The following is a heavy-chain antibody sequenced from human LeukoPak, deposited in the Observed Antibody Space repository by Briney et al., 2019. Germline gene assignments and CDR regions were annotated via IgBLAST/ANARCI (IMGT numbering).Heavy chain of an antibody. CDR1: GGSFSGYY. D-gene: IGHD2-15*01. J-gene: IGHJ4*02. Sequence: PSETLSLTCAVYGGSFSGYYWSWIRQPPGKGLEWIGEINHSGSTNYNPSLKSRVTISVDTSKNQFSLKLSSVTAADTALYYCVRVFDCSACSIRNFYFDYWGQGILVTVSS. CDR2: INHSGST. V-gene: IGHV4-34*01. CDR3: VRVFDCSACSIRNFYFDY.